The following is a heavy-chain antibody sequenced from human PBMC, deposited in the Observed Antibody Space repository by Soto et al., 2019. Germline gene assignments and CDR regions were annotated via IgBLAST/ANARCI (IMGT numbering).Heavy chain of an antibody. J-gene: IGHJ4*02. CDR1: VGSISNFY. CDR2: ISYSGNT. CDR3: ERIGSGYYYYFDY. V-gene: IGHV4-59*01. D-gene: IGHD3-22*01. Sequence: SSETLSLTCTVSVGSISNFYWSWIRQPPGKGLEWIGYISYSGNTNYNPSLKSRVSISVDTSKNQLSLNLTNMDPVDTGTYYCERIGSGYYYYFDYWGQGTLVTVSS.